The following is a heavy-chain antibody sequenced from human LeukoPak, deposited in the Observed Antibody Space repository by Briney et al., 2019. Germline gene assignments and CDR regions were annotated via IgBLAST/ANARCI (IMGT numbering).Heavy chain of an antibody. CDR1: GFTFSNYA. J-gene: IGHJ6*03. CDR2: ISYDGSNK. D-gene: IGHD5-12*01. CDR3: ARSLATSYYYMDV. Sequence: PGRSLRLSCAASGFTFSNYAMHWVRQAPGKGLEWVAVISYDGSNKYYADSVKSRFTISRDNSKNTLYLQMNSLRAEDTAVYYCARSLATSYYYMDVWGKGTTVTVSS. V-gene: IGHV3-30*04.